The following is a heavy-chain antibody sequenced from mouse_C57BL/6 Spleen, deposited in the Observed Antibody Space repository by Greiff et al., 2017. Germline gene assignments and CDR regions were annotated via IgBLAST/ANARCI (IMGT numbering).Heavy chain of an antibody. J-gene: IGHJ4*01. V-gene: IGHV1-64*01. CDR3: AKNYDYDRYAMDY. CDR1: GYTFTSYW. CDR2: IHPNSGST. Sequence: VQLQQSGAELVKPGASVKLSCKASGYTFTSYWMHWVKQRPGQGLEWIGMIHPNSGSTNYNEKFKSKATLTVDKSSSTAYMQLSSLTSEDSAVYYCAKNYDYDRYAMDYWGQGTSVTVSS. D-gene: IGHD2-4*01.